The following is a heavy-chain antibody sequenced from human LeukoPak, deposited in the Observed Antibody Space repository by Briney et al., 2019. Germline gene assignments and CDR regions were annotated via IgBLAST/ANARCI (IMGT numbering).Heavy chain of an antibody. CDR3: ARDYDFWGNNWFDP. J-gene: IGHJ5*02. Sequence: RGSLRLSCAASGFTFSSYGMHWVRQAPGKGLEWVAVIWYDGSNKYYADSVKGRFTISRDNSKNTLYLQMNSLRAEDTAVYYCARDYDFWGNNWFDPWGQGTLVTVSS. V-gene: IGHV3-33*01. CDR2: IWYDGSNK. D-gene: IGHD3/OR15-3a*01. CDR1: GFTFSSYG.